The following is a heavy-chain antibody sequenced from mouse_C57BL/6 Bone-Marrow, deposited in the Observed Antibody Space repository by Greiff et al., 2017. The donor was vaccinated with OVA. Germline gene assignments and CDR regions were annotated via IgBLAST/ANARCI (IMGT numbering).Heavy chain of an antibody. V-gene: IGHV1-76*01. CDR1: GYTFTDYY. D-gene: IGHD2-5*01. J-gene: IGHJ1*03. CDR2: IYPGSGNT. Sequence: VQLQQSGAELVRPGASVKLSCKASGYTFTDYYINWVKQRPGQGLEWLARIYPGSGNTYYNEKFKGKATLTAEKSSSTAYMQLSSLTSEASAFYFCARSDYSNYFWYIDVWGTGTTVTVSS. CDR3: ARSDYSNYFWYIDV.